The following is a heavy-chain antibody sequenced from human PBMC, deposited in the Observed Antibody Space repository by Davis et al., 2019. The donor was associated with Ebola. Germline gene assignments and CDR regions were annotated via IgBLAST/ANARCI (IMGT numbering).Heavy chain of an antibody. J-gene: IGHJ3*02. CDR3: AKEYAWGAFDI. Sequence: GESLKISCAASGFTFSSYAMSWVRQAPGKGLEWVSAISGSGSSTYYADSVKGRFTISRDNSKNTLYLQMNSLRAEDTAVYYCAKEYAWGAFDIWGQGTMVTVSS. CDR1: GFTFSSYA. CDR2: ISGSGSST. V-gene: IGHV3-23*01. D-gene: IGHD7-27*01.